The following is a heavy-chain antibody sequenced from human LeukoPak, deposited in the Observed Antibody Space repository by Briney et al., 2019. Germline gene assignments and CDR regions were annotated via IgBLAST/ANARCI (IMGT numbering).Heavy chain of an antibody. J-gene: IGHJ5*02. CDR2: IYYSGST. CDR3: ARGSGTFYYDSSGYLNYFDP. CDR1: GGSISSSFYY. D-gene: IGHD3-22*01. Sequence: PSETLSLTCSVSGGSISSSFYYWGWIRQPPGKGLEWIATIYYSGSTYQNPSLRSRVTISVDTSKNQFSLKLISVTAADTAVYFCARGSGTFYYDSSGYLNYFDPWGQGTLVTVSS. V-gene: IGHV4-39*01.